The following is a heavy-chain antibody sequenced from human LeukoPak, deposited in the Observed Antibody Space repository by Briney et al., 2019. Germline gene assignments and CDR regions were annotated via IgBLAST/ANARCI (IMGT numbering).Heavy chain of an antibody. Sequence: ASVKVSCKASGGTFSSYAISWVRQAPGQGLEWMGGIIPIFGTANYAQKFQGRVTITADESTSTAYMELSSLRSEDTAVYYCARSSGSSYYYYYYGMDVWGQGTTVTVSS. CDR3: ARSSGSSYYYYYYGMDV. CDR1: GGTFSSYA. V-gene: IGHV1-69*01. J-gene: IGHJ6*02. CDR2: IIPIFGTA. D-gene: IGHD3-10*01.